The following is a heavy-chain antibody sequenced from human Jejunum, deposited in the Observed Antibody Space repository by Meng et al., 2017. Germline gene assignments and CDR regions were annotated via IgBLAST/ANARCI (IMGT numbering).Heavy chain of an antibody. CDR2: MYFSGST. CDR1: GGSISHYY. CDR3: AKGREDIGRAFDI. V-gene: IGHV4-4*07. J-gene: IGHJ3*02. D-gene: IGHD3-10*01. Sequence: SETLSLTCNVSGGSISHYYWSWIRQPAGKGLEWIGRMYFSGSTNYNHSLKSRLTMSIDSSKNQFSLNLRSVTAADTAVYYCAKGREDIGRAFDIWGQGTMVTVSS.